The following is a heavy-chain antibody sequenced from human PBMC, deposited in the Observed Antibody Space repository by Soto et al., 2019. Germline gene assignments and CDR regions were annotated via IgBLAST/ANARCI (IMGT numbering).Heavy chain of an antibody. CDR3: ARELERVFEY. CDR1: GFTCSGSV. CDR2: IRSKANSYAT. D-gene: IGHD1-1*01. J-gene: IGHJ4*02. V-gene: IGHV3-73*01. Sequence: PGGSLRLSCAASGFTCSGSVMHWVRQASGKGLEWVGRIRSKANSYATAYAASVKGRFTISRDDSKNTLYLQMNSLRIEDTAVYYCARELERVFEYWGQGTLVTVSS.